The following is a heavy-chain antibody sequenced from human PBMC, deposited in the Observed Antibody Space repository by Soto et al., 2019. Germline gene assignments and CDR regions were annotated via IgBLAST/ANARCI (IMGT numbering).Heavy chain of an antibody. CDR3: AREKYSTGWFDY. D-gene: IGHD6-19*01. CDR2: ISGSGSNT. CDR1: GFTFSNFA. J-gene: IGHJ4*02. Sequence: EVQLLESGGGLVQPGGSLRLSCAASGFTFSNFAMSWVRQAPGKGLEWISAISGSGSNTYSPDSVKGRFTISRDNSKSRVYLHMNSLRAEDTALYYCAREKYSTGWFDYWGQGTLVTVSS. V-gene: IGHV3-23*01.